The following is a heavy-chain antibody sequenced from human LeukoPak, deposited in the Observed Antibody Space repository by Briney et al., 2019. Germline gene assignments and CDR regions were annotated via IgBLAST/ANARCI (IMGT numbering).Heavy chain of an antibody. CDR3: ARGSSWYSYYYYYMDV. J-gene: IGHJ6*03. V-gene: IGHV5-51*01. Sequence: GESLKISCKGSGYSFTSYWIGWVRQMPGKGLEWMGIIYPGDSDTRYSPSFQGQVTISADKSISTAYLQWSSLKASDTAMYYCARGSSWYSYYYYYMDVWSKGTTVTVSS. CDR2: IYPGDSDT. CDR1: GYSFTSYW. D-gene: IGHD6-13*01.